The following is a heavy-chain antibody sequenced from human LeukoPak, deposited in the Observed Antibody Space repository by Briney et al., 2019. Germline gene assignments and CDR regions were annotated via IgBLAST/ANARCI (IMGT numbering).Heavy chain of an antibody. CDR2: IYIGGST. D-gene: IGHD3-10*01. CDR1: GFTVSSAY. CDR3: ARGGYGSSTYYNNFDF. V-gene: IGHV3-53*01. J-gene: IGHJ4*02. Sequence: GGPLRLSCAASGFTVSSAYMTWVRQASGKGLEWVSVIYIGGSTYYADSVKGRFTISRDNSRNTLYLQMNSLRTEDTAVYYCARGGYGSSTYYNNFDFWGQGTLVTVSS.